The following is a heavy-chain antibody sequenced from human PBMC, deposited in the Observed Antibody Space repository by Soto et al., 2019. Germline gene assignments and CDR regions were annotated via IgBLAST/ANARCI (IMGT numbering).Heavy chain of an antibody. V-gene: IGHV1-24*01. CDR2: FDPEDGET. D-gene: IGHD3-3*01. Sequence: ASVKVSSKVSGYTLTELSMHWVRQAPGKGLEWMGGFDPEDGETIYAQKFQGRVTMTEDTSTDTAYMELSSLRSGDTAVYYCATALRFLEWLPSDVWGQGTTVTVSS. CDR3: ATALRFLEWLPSDV. J-gene: IGHJ6*02. CDR1: GYTLTELS.